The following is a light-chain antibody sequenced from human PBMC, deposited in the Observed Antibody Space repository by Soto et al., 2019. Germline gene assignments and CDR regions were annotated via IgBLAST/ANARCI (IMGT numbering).Light chain of an antibody. CDR2: EVT. Sequence: QSALTQPASVSGSPGQSIIISCVGRNTDVGQDKSVSWYQQGPGKAPKLLIFEVTNRPSGVSNRFSGSRSGNTASLTISGLQPDDEGDYFCVSYTDTDTLVFGTETKVTVL. V-gene: IGLV2-14*01. J-gene: IGLJ1*01. CDR3: VSYTDTDTLV. CDR1: NTDVGQDKS.